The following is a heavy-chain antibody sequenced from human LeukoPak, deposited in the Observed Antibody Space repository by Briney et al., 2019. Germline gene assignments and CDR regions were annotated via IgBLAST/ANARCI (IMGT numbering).Heavy chain of an antibody. Sequence: ASVKVSCKASGYTFTGYYMHWVRQAPGQGLEWMGWINPNSGGTNYAQKFQGRVTMIRDTSISTAYMELSRLRSDDTAVYYCARVSGYSSGWLKYYFDYWGQGTLVTVSS. CDR3: ARVSGYSSGWLKYYFDY. CDR1: GYTFTGYY. CDR2: INPNSGGT. J-gene: IGHJ4*02. D-gene: IGHD6-19*01. V-gene: IGHV1-2*02.